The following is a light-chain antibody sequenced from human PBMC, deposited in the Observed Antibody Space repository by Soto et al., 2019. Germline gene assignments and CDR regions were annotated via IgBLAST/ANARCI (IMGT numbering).Light chain of an antibody. CDR1: QSVGSN. CDR2: DAS. J-gene: IGKJ5*01. CDR3: HQYDYLIT. V-gene: IGKV3-15*01. Sequence: MTQSPTTLPVSPGERATLSCRASQSVGSNLAWYQKKPGQAPRLLIYDASTRATGVPARFSGSGSGTEFTLTISSLQSEDFAVYYCHQYDYLITFGQGTRLEI.